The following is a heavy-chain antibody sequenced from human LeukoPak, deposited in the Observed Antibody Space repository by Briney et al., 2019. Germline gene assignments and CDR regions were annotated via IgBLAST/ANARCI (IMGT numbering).Heavy chain of an antibody. D-gene: IGHD6-13*01. CDR3: ARKRYSSSWFSAFDI. V-gene: IGHV4-4*07. CDR1: GGSISSYY. Sequence: SETLSLTCTVSGGSISSYYWSWIRQPAGKGLEWIGRIYTSGSTNYNPSLKSRVTMSVDTSKNQFPLKLSSVTAADTAVYYCARKRYSSSWFSAFDIWGQGTMVTVSS. CDR2: IYTSGST. J-gene: IGHJ3*02.